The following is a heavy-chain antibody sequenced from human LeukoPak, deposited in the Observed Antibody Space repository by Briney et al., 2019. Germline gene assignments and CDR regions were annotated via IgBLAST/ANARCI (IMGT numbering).Heavy chain of an antibody. CDR1: GFTFDKYV. D-gene: IGHD1-26*01. V-gene: IGHV3-23*01. CDR2: IYGSGVSI. J-gene: IGHJ4*02. Sequence: GGSLRLSCVASGFTFDKYVMNWVRQAPGKGLEWLATIYGSGVSISYADSVKGRFTISRANSNNTLYLQMNSLRAKDTAMYFCAKDLGWELPAEAYWGQGILVTVSS. CDR3: AKDLGWELPAEAY.